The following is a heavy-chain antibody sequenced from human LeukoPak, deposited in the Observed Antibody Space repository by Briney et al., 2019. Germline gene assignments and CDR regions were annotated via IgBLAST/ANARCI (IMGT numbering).Heavy chain of an antibody. CDR2: ISASGGTT. CDR3: AKRPRDSTGYYLGAFDF. J-gene: IGHJ3*01. Sequence: GGSLRLSCAASGFTFSNYAMTWVRQAPGKGLEWVSGISASGGTTYYADSVRGRFTISRDNSKNTLFLQMNSLRAEDTAVYYCAKRPRDSTGYYLGAFDFWGLGAMVTVSS. V-gene: IGHV3-23*01. CDR1: GFTFSNYA. D-gene: IGHD3-22*01.